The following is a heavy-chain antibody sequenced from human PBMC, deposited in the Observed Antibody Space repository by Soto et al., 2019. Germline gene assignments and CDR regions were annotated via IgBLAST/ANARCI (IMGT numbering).Heavy chain of an antibody. CDR1: GGSISSGDYY. V-gene: IGHV4-30-4*01. J-gene: IGHJ6*02. Sequence: SETLSLTCTVSGGSISSGDYYWSWIRQPPGKGLEWIGYIYYSGSTYYNPSLKSRVTISVDTSKNQFSLKLSSVTAADTAVYYCAREVGAIFGVVTENYYYYGMDVWGQGTTVTVSS. D-gene: IGHD3-3*01. CDR2: IYYSGST. CDR3: AREVGAIFGVVTENYYYYGMDV.